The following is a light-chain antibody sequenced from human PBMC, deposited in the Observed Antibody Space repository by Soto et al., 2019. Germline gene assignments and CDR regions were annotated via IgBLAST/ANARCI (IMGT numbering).Light chain of an antibody. V-gene: IGKV1-9*01. CDR3: QQLTSYVT. CDR1: QGIASY. Sequence: QLTQSPSSLSASVGDRVTITGRASQGIASYLAWYQQKPGKAPKLLISAASTLESGVPSRFRGSGSGTEFTLTISGLQPEDFATYYCQQLTSYVTFGQGTRLEIK. J-gene: IGKJ5*01. CDR2: AAS.